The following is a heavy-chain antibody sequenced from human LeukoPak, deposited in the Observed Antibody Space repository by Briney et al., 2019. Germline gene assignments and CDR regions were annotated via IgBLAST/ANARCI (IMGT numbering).Heavy chain of an antibody. D-gene: IGHD2-2*01. J-gene: IGHJ6*02. CDR2: VSYYESNK. CDR3: AKDLGVIIVPYAIDYYGLDV. V-gene: IGHV3-30*18. CDR1: GFTFSRYG. Sequence: GDSLRLSCALSGFTFSRYGMLWLRQAPAKGRAWVASVSYYESNKYYAHSVKGRFNLSRDNSKNTLFLQMNSLSAEDTAVYCCAKDLGVIIVPYAIDYYGLDVWGQGTKVTVSS.